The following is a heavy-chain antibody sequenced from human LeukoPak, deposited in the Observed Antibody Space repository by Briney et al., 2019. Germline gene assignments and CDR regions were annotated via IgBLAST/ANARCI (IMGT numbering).Heavy chain of an antibody. V-gene: IGHV3-48*03. CDR1: GFTFSSYE. CDR2: ISSSGGTI. CDR3: ARDSLFCTGGSCYSNYFDH. J-gene: IGHJ4*02. D-gene: IGHD2-15*01. Sequence: GGSLRLSCAASGFTFSSYEMNWVRQAPGKGLEWISHISSSGGTIYYADSVNGRFIISRDNARNSLYLQMNSLRAEDTAVYFCARDSLFCTGGSCYSNYFDHWGQGTLVTVSS.